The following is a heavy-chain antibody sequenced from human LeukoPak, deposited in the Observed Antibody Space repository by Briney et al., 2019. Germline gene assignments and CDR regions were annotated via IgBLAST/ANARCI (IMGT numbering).Heavy chain of an antibody. CDR3: ATGRIAVARTSWFDP. CDR1: GYTFTDYY. D-gene: IGHD6-19*01. CDR2: VDPEDGET. J-gene: IGHJ5*02. V-gene: IGHV1-69-2*01. Sequence: ASVKVSCKVSGYTFTDYYMHWVQQAPGKGLEWMGLVDPEDGETIYAEKFQGRVTITADTSTDTAYMELSSLRSEDTAVYYCATGRIAVARTSWFDPWGQGTLVTVSS.